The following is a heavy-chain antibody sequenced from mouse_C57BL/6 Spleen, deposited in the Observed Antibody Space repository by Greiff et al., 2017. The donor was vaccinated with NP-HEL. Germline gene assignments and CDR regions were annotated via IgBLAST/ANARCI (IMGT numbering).Heavy chain of an antibody. V-gene: IGHV7-3*01. CDR2: IRNKANGYTT. Sequence: EVQLVESGGGLVQPGGSLSLSCAASGFTFTDYYMSWVRQPPGKALEWLGFIRNKANGYTTEYSASVKGRFTISRDNSQSILYLQMNALRAEDSATYYCARFYYYGSSSWYFDVWGTGTTVTVSS. CDR3: ARFYYYGSSSWYFDV. D-gene: IGHD1-1*01. J-gene: IGHJ1*03. CDR1: GFTFTDYY.